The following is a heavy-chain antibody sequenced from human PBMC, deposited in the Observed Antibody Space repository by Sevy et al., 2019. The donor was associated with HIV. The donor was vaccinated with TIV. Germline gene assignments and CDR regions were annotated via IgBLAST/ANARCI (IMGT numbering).Heavy chain of an antibody. J-gene: IGHJ3*02. D-gene: IGHD6-13*01. V-gene: IGHV3-21*01. CDR1: GFTFSTYN. CDR2: ITFSSNYI. Sequence: GGSLRLSCAASGFTFSTYNMNWVRQAPGKGLEWVFSITFSSNYIYYADSVKGRFTISRDNAKNSLYLKMNSLRAEDTAGYYCARSWEQQLHDAFDIWGQGTMVTVSS. CDR3: ARSWEQQLHDAFDI.